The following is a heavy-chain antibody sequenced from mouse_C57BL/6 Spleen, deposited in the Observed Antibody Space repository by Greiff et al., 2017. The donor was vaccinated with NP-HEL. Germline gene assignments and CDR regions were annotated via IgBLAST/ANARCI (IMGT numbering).Heavy chain of an antibody. CDR2: IYPRSGNT. CDR3: ARLDGSSLYYFDY. Sequence: VQLQQSGAELARPGASVKLSCKASGYTFTSYGISWVKQRTGQGLEWIGEIYPRSGNTYYNEKFKGKATLTADKSSSTAYMELRSLTSEDSAVYFCARLDGSSLYYFDYWGQGTTLTVSS. V-gene: IGHV1-81*01. CDR1: GYTFTSYG. D-gene: IGHD1-1*01. J-gene: IGHJ2*01.